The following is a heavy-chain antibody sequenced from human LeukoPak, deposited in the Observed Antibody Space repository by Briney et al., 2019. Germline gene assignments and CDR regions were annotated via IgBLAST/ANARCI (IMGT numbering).Heavy chain of an antibody. CDR3: ARGPTSNMTTVTTGFDY. CDR1: GGSFSGYY. D-gene: IGHD4-17*01. CDR2: INHSGSA. Sequence: SETLSLTCAVYGGSFSGYYWSWIRQPPGKGLEWIGEINHSGSANYNPSLKSRVTISVDTSKNQFSLKLSSVTAADTAVYYCARGPTSNMTTVTTGFDYWGQGTLVTVSS. J-gene: IGHJ4*02. V-gene: IGHV4-34*01.